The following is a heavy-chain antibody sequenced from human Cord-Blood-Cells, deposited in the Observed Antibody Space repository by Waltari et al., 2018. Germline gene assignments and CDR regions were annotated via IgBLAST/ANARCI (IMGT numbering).Heavy chain of an antibody. CDR3: AKDLYYGGNSYSYYYGMDV. CDR1: GFTFYDYA. J-gene: IGHJ6*02. CDR2: ISWNSGSI. D-gene: IGHD4-17*01. Sequence: EVQLVESGGGLVQPGRSLRLSCAASGFTFYDYAMHWVRQAPGKGLEWVSGISWNSGSIGYADSVKGRFTISRDNAKNHLYLQRNSLRAEDTALYYCAKDLYYGGNSYSYYYGMDVWGQGTTVTVSS. V-gene: IGHV3-9*01.